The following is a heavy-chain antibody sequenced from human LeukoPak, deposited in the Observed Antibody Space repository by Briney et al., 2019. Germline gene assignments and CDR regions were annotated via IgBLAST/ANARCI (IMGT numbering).Heavy chain of an antibody. Sequence: PGGSLRLSCAASGFTFSSYEMNWVRQAPGKGLEWVSYISSSGSTIYYADSVKGRFTISRDNVKNSLYLQMNSLRAEDTAVYYCARAGDYGDYVFDYWGQGTLVTVSS. CDR1: GFTFSSYE. J-gene: IGHJ4*02. CDR3: ARAGDYGDYVFDY. D-gene: IGHD4-17*01. V-gene: IGHV3-48*03. CDR2: ISSSGSTI.